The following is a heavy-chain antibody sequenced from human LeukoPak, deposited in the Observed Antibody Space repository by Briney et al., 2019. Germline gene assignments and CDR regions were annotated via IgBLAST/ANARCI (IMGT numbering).Heavy chain of an antibody. CDR2: IWYDGSNK. CDR1: GFTFRSYG. D-gene: IGHD3-3*01. V-gene: IGHV3-33*06. CDR3: AKDILYYDFWSGLPVWFDP. J-gene: IGHJ5*02. Sequence: GGSLRLSCAGSGFTFRSYGMHWVRQAPGKGLEWVAVIWYDGSNKYYADSVKGRFTTSRDNSKNTLYLQMNSLRAEDTAVYYCAKDILYYDFWSGLPVWFDPWGQGTLVTVSS.